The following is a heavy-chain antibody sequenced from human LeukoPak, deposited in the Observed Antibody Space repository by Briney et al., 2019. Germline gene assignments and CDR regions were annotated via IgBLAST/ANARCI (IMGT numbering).Heavy chain of an antibody. D-gene: IGHD3-10*01. Sequence: SETLSLTCAVYGGSFSGYYWSWIRQPPGKGLEWIGEINHSGSTNYNPSLKSRVTISVDTSKNQFSLKLSSVTAADTAVYYCARGNYYGSGSYERNWFDPWGQGTLVTVSS. CDR3: ARGNYYGSGSYERNWFDP. J-gene: IGHJ5*02. CDR2: INHSGST. CDR1: GGSFSGYY. V-gene: IGHV4-34*01.